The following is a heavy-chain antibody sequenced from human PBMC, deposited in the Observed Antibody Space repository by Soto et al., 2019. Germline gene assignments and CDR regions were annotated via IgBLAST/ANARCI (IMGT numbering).Heavy chain of an antibody. Sequence: EVQLVESGGGVVQPGGSLRLSCIASGFTFSSYWMHWVRQAPGKGLVWVSSINNDGSSIYADPVKGRFTISRDNAKNTLYLQMHSLRAENTAMYYCERLPTKSPQNWGQGTLVSVSP. CDR3: ERLPTKSPQN. CDR1: GFTFSSYW. CDR2: INNDGSS. V-gene: IGHV3-74*01. J-gene: IGHJ1*01. D-gene: IGHD2-8*01.